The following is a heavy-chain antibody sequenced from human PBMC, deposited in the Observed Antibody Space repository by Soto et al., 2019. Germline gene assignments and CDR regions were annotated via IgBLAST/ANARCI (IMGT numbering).Heavy chain of an antibody. J-gene: IGHJ4*02. CDR2: IYYSGST. CDR1: GGSISSSSYY. V-gene: IGHV4-39*01. CDR3: ARLPLDYGDYPFDY. Sequence: SETLSLTCTVSGGSISSSSYYWGWIRQPPGKGLEWIGSIYYSGSTYYNPSLKSRVTISVDTSKNQFSLKLSSVTAADTAVYYCARLPLDYGDYPFDYWGQGTLVTVSS. D-gene: IGHD4-17*01.